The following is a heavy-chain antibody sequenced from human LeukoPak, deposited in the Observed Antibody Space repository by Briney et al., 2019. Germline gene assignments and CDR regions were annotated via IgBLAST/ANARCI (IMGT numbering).Heavy chain of an antibody. J-gene: IGHJ4*02. CDR1: GYTFTSYG. Sequence: GASVNVSCKASGYTFTSYGISWVRQAPGQGLEWMGWISAYNGKKNYAQKLQGRVTMTTDTSTSTAYMELRSLRSDDTAVYYCAGYDYYDSSVVHWGQGTLVTVSS. CDR3: AGYDYYDSSVVH. D-gene: IGHD3-22*01. CDR2: ISAYNGKK. V-gene: IGHV1-18*01.